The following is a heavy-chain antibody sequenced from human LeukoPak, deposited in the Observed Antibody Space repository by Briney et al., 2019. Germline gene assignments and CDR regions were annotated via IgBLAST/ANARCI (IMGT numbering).Heavy chain of an antibody. Sequence: GGSLRLSCVVSGFTLSSYWMTWVRQAPGKGLEWVASIKQDGSQTYYLDSVKGRFTISRDNSKNTLYLQMDSLRAEDTAVYYCAKERLRFRGAEGQWGQGTLVTVSS. CDR2: IKQDGSQT. D-gene: IGHD3-10*01. CDR3: AKERLRFRGAEGQ. CDR1: GFTLSSYW. V-gene: IGHV3-7*01. J-gene: IGHJ4*02.